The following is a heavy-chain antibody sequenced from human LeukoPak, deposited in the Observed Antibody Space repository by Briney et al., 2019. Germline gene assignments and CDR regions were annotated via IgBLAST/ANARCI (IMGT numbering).Heavy chain of an antibody. CDR3: ARESPLLHDAFDI. CDR1: GYTFTSYY. Sequence: VASVKVSCKASGYTFTSYYMHWVRQAPGQGLEWMGIINPSGGSTSYAQKFQGRDTMTRDTSTSTVYVELSSLRSEDTAVYYCARESPLLHDAFDIWGQGTMVTVSS. D-gene: IGHD2-15*01. J-gene: IGHJ3*02. CDR2: INPSGGST. V-gene: IGHV1-46*01.